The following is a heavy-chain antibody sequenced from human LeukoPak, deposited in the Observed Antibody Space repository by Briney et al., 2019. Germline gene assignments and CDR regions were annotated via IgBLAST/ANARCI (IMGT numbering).Heavy chain of an antibody. CDR1: GGFNSCYH. V-gene: IGHV4-59*01. CDR2: IYYSGST. D-gene: IGHD1-26*01. J-gene: IGHJ4*02. Sequence: SETLSLTRTVSGGFNSCYHWTWIRQPPGKGLEWIGYIYYSGSTNYNPSLKSRVTISVDTSKSQFSLKLTSVTAADTAVYYCARGVNSGYFDYCGQGTLVTVSS. CDR3: ARGVNSGYFDY.